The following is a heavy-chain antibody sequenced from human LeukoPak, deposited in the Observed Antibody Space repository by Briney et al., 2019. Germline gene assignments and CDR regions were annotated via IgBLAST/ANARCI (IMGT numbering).Heavy chain of an antibody. J-gene: IGHJ6*03. D-gene: IGHD5-18*01. CDR3: ARTTEGGYTYDYFYYYYMDV. CDR1: GGSISSYY. V-gene: IGHV4-59*01. Sequence: SETLSLTCTVSGGSISSYYWSWIRQPPGKGLEWIGYIHYSGSTNYKSSLKSRVTISVDTSKNQFSLKLSSVTAADTAVYYCARTTEGGYTYDYFYYYYMDVWGKGTTVTISS. CDR2: IHYSGST.